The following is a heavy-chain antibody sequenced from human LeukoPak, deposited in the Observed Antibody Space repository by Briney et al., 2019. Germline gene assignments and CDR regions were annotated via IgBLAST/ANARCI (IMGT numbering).Heavy chain of an antibody. Sequence: GGSLRLSCAASGFTFRNAWMSWGRQAPGKRLEWGGRIKSKTDGGTTDYAAPVKGRFTISRDDSKNTLYLQMNSLKTEDTAVYYCTTDQYYYDSSGYYQAVGFDYWGQGTLVTVSS. J-gene: IGHJ4*02. CDR2: IKSKTDGGTT. CDR1: GFTFRNAW. V-gene: IGHV3-15*01. CDR3: TTDQYYYDSSGYYQAVGFDY. D-gene: IGHD3-22*01.